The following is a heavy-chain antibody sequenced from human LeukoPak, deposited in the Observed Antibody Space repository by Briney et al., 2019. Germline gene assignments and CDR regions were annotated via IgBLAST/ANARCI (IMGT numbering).Heavy chain of an antibody. CDR2: LYNGGNT. D-gene: IGHD3-10*01. J-gene: IGHJ4*02. V-gene: IGHV3-53*01. Sequence: GGSLRLSCAVSGFTVSGNYMSWVRQAPGKGLEWVSVLYNGGNTYYADSVQGRFTVSRDNSKNTLYLQMNSLRAEDTAVYYCARYDGGSGPFDYWGQGTLVTVSS. CDR3: ARYDGGSGPFDY. CDR1: GFTVSGNY.